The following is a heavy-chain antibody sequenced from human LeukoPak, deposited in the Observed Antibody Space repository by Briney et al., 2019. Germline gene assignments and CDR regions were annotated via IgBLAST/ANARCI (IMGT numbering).Heavy chain of an antibody. J-gene: IGHJ2*01. V-gene: IGHV3-33*08. CDR2: IWYDGSNQ. CDR1: GLTFSAYA. D-gene: IGHD7-27*01. Sequence: PGGSLRLSCAASGLTFSAYAMNWVRQAPGKGLEWVSIIWYDGSNQYYADSVKGRFTISRDNSKNTLYLQLNSLRAEDTAVYHCATVRGSGDLYRYFDLWGRGTLVTVSS. CDR3: ATVRGSGDLYRYFDL.